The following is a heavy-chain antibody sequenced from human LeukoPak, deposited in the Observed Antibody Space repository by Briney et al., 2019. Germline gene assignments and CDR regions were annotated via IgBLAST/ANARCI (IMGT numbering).Heavy chain of an antibody. CDR3: ARRLSSIAAAAANDY. J-gene: IGHJ4*02. D-gene: IGHD6-13*01. V-gene: IGHV5-51*01. CDR1: GYSFSSYW. CDR2: IHPGNSET. Sequence: GESLKISCKGSGYSFSSYWIAWVRQMPGKGLEWMGIIHPGNSETTYNPSFQGQVTMSADKSISTAYLQWSSLEASDTAMYYCARRLSSIAAAAANDYWGQGPLVTVSS.